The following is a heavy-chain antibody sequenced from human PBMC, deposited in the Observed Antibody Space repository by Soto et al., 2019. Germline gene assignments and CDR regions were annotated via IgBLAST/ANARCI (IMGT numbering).Heavy chain of an antibody. CDR1: GVTFSSDA. D-gene: IGHD6-6*01. CDR2: IIAIFVTA. J-gene: IGHJ4*02. CDR3: ARGLLYSSSSEFDY. Sequence: SVKVFCKASGVTFSSDAISWVRQAPGQGLEWMGGIIAIFVTAIYAQKFQGRVTITADEYTSTAYMKVSSLRSEDTAVYYCARGLLYSSSSEFDYWGQGTLVTVSS. V-gene: IGHV1-69*13.